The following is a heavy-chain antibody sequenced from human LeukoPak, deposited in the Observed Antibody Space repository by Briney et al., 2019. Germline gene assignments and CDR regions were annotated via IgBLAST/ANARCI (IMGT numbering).Heavy chain of an antibody. J-gene: IGHJ4*02. V-gene: IGHV1-69*05. D-gene: IGHD2-8*02. CDR2: IIPIFGTA. Sequence: SVKVSCKASGGTFSSHAISWVRQAPGQGLEWMGRIIPIFGTANYAQKFQGRVTITTDESTSTAYMELSSLRSEDTAVYYCARDGEAGGYFDYWGQGTLVTVSS. CDR3: ARDGEAGGYFDY. CDR1: GGTFSSHA.